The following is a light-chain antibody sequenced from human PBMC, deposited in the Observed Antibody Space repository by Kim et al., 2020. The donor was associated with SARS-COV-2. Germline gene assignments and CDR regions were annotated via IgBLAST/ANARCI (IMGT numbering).Light chain of an antibody. CDR2: GAS. Sequence: LSPGERATLSCRDSQSVSSNYLAWYQQKPGQTPRLLIYGASSRATGIQDRFSGSGSGTDFTLTISRLEPEDFAVYYCEQYGSSPRFGGGTKVDIK. CDR3: EQYGSSPR. V-gene: IGKV3-20*01. J-gene: IGKJ4*01. CDR1: QSVSSNY.